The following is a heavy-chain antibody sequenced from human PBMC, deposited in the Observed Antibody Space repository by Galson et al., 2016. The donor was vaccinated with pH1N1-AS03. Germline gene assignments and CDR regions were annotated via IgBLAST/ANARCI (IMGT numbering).Heavy chain of an antibody. CDR1: GFTFDDYT. D-gene: IGHD3-3*01. V-gene: IGHV3-66*02. CDR3: AGDEGFANGINV. J-gene: IGHJ6*02. CDR2: IHPGGDT. Sequence: SLRLSCAASGFTFDDYTMHWVRQRPGKGLEWVSVIHPGGDTYNADSVKGRFTISRDNFENMVYLQMNSLRPEDTAVYYCAGDEGFANGINVWGQGTTVTVSS.